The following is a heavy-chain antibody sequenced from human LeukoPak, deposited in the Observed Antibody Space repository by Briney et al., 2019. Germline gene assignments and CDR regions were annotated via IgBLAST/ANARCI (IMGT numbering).Heavy chain of an antibody. CDR1: GFTFSNYA. Sequence: TGGSLRLSCAASGFTFSNYAMNWVRQAPGKGLEWVSGISAGHRTDYADSVKGRFTISRDNSKNTLYLQMNTLRGEDTALYYCAKDGAAWGQGALVTVSS. V-gene: IGHV3-23*01. J-gene: IGHJ4*02. CDR2: ISAGHRT. CDR3: AKDGAA. D-gene: IGHD6-25*01.